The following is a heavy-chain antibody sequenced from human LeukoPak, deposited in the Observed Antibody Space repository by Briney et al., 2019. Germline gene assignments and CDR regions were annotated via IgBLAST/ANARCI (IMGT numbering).Heavy chain of an antibody. CDR1: GGSISSSNHY. CDR2: ISWHGTT. CDR3: AKHYYGDYRLFDY. D-gene: IGHD4-17*01. V-gene: IGHV4-39*01. J-gene: IGHJ4*02. Sequence: PSETLSLTCSVTGGSISSSNHYWGWIRQTPGQGLEWIASISWHGTTYYNPSPKSRVTISMDTSKNQFSLQLTSVTASDTSVYYCAKHYYGDYRLFDYWGQGTLVTVSS.